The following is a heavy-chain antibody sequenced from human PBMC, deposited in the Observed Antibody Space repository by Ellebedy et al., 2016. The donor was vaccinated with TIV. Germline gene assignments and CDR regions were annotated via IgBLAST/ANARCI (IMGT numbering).Heavy chain of an antibody. CDR1: GVSFSASY. CDR3: ARGLGGGEYFDF. J-gene: IGHJ5*01. CDR2: INHSVGT. Sequence: MPSETLSLTCAVYGVSFSASYWSWTPRSPGKARDWIGEINHSVGTNSNPSLKSQVTISLDTSKNQFSLKLTSVSAADTAEYFCARGLGGGEYFDFWGQGTPVTVSS. V-gene: IGHV4-34*01. D-gene: IGHD2/OR15-2a*01.